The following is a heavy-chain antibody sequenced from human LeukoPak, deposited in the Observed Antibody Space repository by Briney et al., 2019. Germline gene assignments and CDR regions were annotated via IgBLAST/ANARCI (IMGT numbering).Heavy chain of an antibody. Sequence: PGGSLRLSCSASGFSFSDYSMNWIRQAPGKGLEYVSGISPNGDGNRYADSVKGRFTISRDNSKNKLYLQMSSLRPEDTAVYYCVTTSGDYGGGAFDVWGQGTMVTVSS. CDR2: ISPNGDGN. V-gene: IGHV3-64D*06. CDR1: GFSFSDYS. D-gene: IGHD4-17*01. J-gene: IGHJ3*01. CDR3: VTTSGDYGGGAFDV.